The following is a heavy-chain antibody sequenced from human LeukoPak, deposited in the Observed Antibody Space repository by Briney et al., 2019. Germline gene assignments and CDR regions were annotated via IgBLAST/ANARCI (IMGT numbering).Heavy chain of an antibody. J-gene: IGHJ4*02. CDR1: GGSLRSSNSY. CDR3: ARHAGSYYTYNFDY. Sequence: SETLSLTCTVSGGSLRSSNSYWGWIRQPPGKGLEWIGSMYSSGGTNYKQSLRSRVTISLDTSKNQFSLKLSSVTAADTAVYYCARHAGSYYTYNFDYWGQGTLVTVSS. V-gene: IGHV4-39*01. CDR2: MYSSGGT. D-gene: IGHD3-22*01.